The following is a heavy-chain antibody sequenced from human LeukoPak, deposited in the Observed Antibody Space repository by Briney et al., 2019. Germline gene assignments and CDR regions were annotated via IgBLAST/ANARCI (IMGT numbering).Heavy chain of an antibody. CDR1: GGTFSSYA. CDR3: ALAVVGALMPYYGMDV. CDR2: IIPILGMA. D-gene: IGHD1-26*01. Sequence: ASVKVSCKASGGTFSSYAISWVRQAPGQGLEWMGRIIPILGMANYAQKFQGRVTITADKSTSTAYMELSSLRSEDTAVYYCALAVVGALMPYYGMDVWGQGTTVTVSS. J-gene: IGHJ6*02. V-gene: IGHV1-69*04.